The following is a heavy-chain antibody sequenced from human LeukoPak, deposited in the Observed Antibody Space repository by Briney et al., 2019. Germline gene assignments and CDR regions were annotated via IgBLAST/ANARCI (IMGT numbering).Heavy chain of an antibody. D-gene: IGHD3-22*01. Sequence: ASVKVSCKASGYIFTSSYIHWVRQAPGQGLEWMGMINPSGGSTGYAQKFQGRVTMTRNTSISTAYMELSSLRSEDTAVYYCARGNYDSSGYSFDPWGQGTLVTVSS. CDR1: GYIFTSSY. J-gene: IGHJ5*02. CDR3: ARGNYDSSGYSFDP. V-gene: IGHV1-46*01. CDR2: INPSGGST.